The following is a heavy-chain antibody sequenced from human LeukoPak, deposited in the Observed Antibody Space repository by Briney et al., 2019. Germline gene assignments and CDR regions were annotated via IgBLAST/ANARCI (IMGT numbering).Heavy chain of an antibody. CDR2: ISSSSSTI. CDR3: AKYSSSGWYGHY. D-gene: IGHD6-19*01. Sequence: GGSLRLSCAASGFTFTSYSMHWVRQAPGKGLQWVSSISSSSSTIDYADSVKGRFTISRDNSKNTLYLQMNSLRAEDTAVYYCAKYSSSGWYGHYWGQGTLVTVSS. CDR1: GFTFTSYS. J-gene: IGHJ4*02. V-gene: IGHV3-48*01.